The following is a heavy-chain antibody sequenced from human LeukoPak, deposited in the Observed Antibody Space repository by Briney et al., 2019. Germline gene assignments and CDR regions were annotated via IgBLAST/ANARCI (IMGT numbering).Heavy chain of an antibody. CDR1: GFTFSSYW. CDR2: IKQDGSEK. V-gene: IGHV3-7*03. J-gene: IGHJ3*02. Sequence: GGSLRLSCAASGFTFSSYWMSWVRQAPGKGLEWVANIKQDGSEKYYVDSVKGRFTISRDNAKNSLYLQMNSLRSEDTAVYYCAADRVQLRAFDIWGQGTMVTVSS. D-gene: IGHD5-18*01. CDR3: AADRVQLRAFDI.